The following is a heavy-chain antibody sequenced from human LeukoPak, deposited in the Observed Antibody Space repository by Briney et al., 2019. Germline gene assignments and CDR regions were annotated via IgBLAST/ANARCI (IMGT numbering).Heavy chain of an antibody. CDR3: ARDRRYYDSSGYFDY. J-gene: IGHJ4*02. Sequence: PGGSLRLSCAASGFTVNTNYMSWVRQAPGKGLEWVSVIYSGGSTYYADSVKGRFTISRDNSKNTLYLQMNSLRAEDTAVYYCARDRRYYDSSGYFDYWGQGTLVTVSS. CDR1: GFTVNTNY. CDR2: IYSGGST. D-gene: IGHD3-22*01. V-gene: IGHV3-53*01.